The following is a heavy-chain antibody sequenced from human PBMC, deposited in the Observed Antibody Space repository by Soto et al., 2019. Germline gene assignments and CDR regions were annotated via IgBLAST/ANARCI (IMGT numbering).Heavy chain of an antibody. CDR1: GGSISSSSYY. D-gene: IGHD3-3*01. Sequence: PSETLSLTCTVSGGSISSSSYYWGWIRQPPGKGLEWIGSTYYSGSTYYNPSLKSRVTISVDTSKNQFSLKLSSVTAADTAVYYCARDSGGYDFWSGYYSYYGMDVWGQGTTVTVSS. CDR3: ARDSGGYDFWSGYYSYYGMDV. CDR2: TYYSGST. V-gene: IGHV4-39*01. J-gene: IGHJ6*02.